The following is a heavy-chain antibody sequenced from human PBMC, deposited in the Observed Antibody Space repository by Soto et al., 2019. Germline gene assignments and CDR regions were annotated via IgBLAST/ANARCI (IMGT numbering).Heavy chain of an antibody. CDR2: ISGDGATT. D-gene: IGHD5-12*01. J-gene: IGHJ4*02. CDR3: AKTRGYPYYFDY. CDR1: GFTFSSYA. V-gene: IGHV3-23*01. Sequence: PGGSLRLSCAASGFTFSSYAMSWVRQAPGKGLEWVSAISGDGATTYYADSVKGRFTISRDNSKNTLYLQMNSPRAEDTAVYYCAKTRGYPYYFDYWGQGTLVTVSS.